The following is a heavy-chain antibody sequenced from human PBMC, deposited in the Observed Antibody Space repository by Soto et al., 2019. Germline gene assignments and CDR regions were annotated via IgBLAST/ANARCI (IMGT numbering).Heavy chain of an antibody. CDR3: ARSQGSSTSLEIYYYYYYGMDV. CDR2: IIPISGTG. V-gene: IGHV1-69*01. J-gene: IGHJ6*02. Sequence: QVQLVQSGAEVKKPGSSVKVSCKASGGTFSSYAISWVRQAPGQGLEWLGGIIPISGTGNYAQKFQGRVTITADESTSTAYMELSRLRSEDAAVYYCARSQGSSTSLEIYYYYYYGMDVWGQGTTVTVSS. CDR1: GGTFSSYA. D-gene: IGHD2-2*01.